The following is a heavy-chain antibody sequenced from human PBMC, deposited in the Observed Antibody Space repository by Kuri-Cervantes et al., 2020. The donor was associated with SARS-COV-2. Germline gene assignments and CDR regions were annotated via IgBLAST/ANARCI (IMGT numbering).Heavy chain of an antibody. CDR2: ISSSSSYI. CDR3: AKAGGSGWYERGYDY. CDR1: GFTFSSYS. V-gene: IGHV3-21*01. J-gene: IGHJ4*02. D-gene: IGHD6-19*01. Sequence: GESLKISCAASGFTFSSYSMNWVRQAPGKGLEWVSSISSSSSYIYYADSVKGRFTISRDNAKNSLYLQMNSLRAEDTAVYYCAKAGGSGWYERGYDYWGQGTLVTVSS.